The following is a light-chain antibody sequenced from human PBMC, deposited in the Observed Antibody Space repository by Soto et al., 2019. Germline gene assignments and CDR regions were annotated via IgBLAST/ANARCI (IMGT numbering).Light chain of an antibody. CDR3: SSYTTSNTRQIV. V-gene: IGLV2-14*03. CDR2: DVS. Sequence: QSVLTQPASVSGSPGQSINISCTGTSSDVGGYNYVSWYQHHPGKAPKLIIYDVSNRPSGVSNPFSGSKSGNTASLTISGLQREDEADYYCSSYTTSNTRQIVFGTGTKATVL. J-gene: IGLJ1*01. CDR1: SSDVGGYNY.